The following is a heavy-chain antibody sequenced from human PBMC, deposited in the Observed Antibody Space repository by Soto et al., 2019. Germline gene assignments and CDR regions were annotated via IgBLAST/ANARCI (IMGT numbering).Heavy chain of an antibody. Sequence: PGESLKISCKGSGYTFTSYWVGWVRQMPGEGLGWLGIFNPDDSYTTYSPSFEGQVNISADRSPRTVYLQWSSLKASDTAIYYCSLKRLGYCSNSSCFSGYFDSWGQGTLVTVSS. V-gene: IGHV5-51*01. CDR3: SLKRLGYCSNSSCFSGYFDS. CDR1: GYTFTSYW. J-gene: IGHJ4*02. D-gene: IGHD2-2*01. CDR2: FNPDDSYT.